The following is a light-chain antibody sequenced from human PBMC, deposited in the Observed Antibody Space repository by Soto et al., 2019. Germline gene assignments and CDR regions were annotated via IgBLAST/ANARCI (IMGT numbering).Light chain of an antibody. J-gene: IGKJ2*01. V-gene: IGKV1-39*01. Sequence: DIQMTQSPSSLSASVGDRVTITCRASQSISTFLNWYQIKPGEAPKLLIYSASTLQSRVPSRFSGSGSGKDFTLTINTLQPEDFATYCCQKSASTPPDTCGQGTILEIK. CDR2: SAS. CDR1: QSISTF. CDR3: QKSASTPPDT.